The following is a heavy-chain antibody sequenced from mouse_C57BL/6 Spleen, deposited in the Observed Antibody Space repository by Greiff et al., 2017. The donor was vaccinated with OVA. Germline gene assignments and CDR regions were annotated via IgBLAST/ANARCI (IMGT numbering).Heavy chain of an antibody. CDR3: ARRDYGSRRYWYCDD. V-gene: IGHV1-61*01. CDR1: GYTFTSYW. CDR2: IYPSDSET. J-gene: IGHJ1*03. D-gene: IGHD1-1*01. Sequence: QVQLQQPGAELVRPGSSVKLSCKASGYTFTSYWMDWVKQRPGQGLEWIGNIYPSDSETHYNQKFKDKATLTVDKSSSTAYMQLSSLTSEDSAVYYCARRDYGSRRYWYCDDWGTGTTVTVSS.